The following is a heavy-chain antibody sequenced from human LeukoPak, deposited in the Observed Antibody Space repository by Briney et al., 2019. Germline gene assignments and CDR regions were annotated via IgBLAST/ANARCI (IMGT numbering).Heavy chain of an antibody. CDR2: IKQDGTEK. Sequence: PGGSLRLSCAASGFTFSSYAMSWVRQAPGKGLEWVANIKQDGTEKNYVDSVKGRLTTSRDNAKNSLFLQMNSLRVEDTAVYYCARVSAAGSGFLDLWGRGTLVLVSA. CDR3: ARVSAAGSGFLDL. V-gene: IGHV3-7*01. CDR1: GFTFSSYA. J-gene: IGHJ2*01. D-gene: IGHD6-13*01.